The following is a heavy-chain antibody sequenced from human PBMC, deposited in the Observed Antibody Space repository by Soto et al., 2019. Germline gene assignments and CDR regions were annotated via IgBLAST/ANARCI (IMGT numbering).Heavy chain of an antibody. V-gene: IGHV3-30-3*01. Sequence: GGSLRLSCAASGFTFSSCAMHWVRQAPGKGLEWVAVISYDGSNKYYADSVKGRFTISRDNSKNTLYLQMNSLRAEDTAVYYCARDGLDIVVVPAALHPYYYYGMDVWGQGTTVTVSS. CDR1: GFTFSSCA. CDR2: ISYDGSNK. D-gene: IGHD2-2*03. CDR3: ARDGLDIVVVPAALHPYYYYGMDV. J-gene: IGHJ6*02.